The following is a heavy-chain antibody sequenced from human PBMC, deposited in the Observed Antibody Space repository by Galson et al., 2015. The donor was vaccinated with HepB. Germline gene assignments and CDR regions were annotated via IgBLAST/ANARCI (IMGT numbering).Heavy chain of an antibody. D-gene: IGHD3-22*01. V-gene: IGHV3-33*06. CDR2: IWCDGVNN. CDR1: GFTFGDSA. CDR3: AKDADRSSYSFAS. J-gene: IGHJ5*02. Sequence: SLRLSCAVSGFTFGDSAMHWVRQAPGKGLEWVAGIWCDGVNNYYADSVTGRFTISRDNFKKTLYLQMKSLRAEDTAVYYCAKDADRSSYSFASLGQGTLVSGPS.